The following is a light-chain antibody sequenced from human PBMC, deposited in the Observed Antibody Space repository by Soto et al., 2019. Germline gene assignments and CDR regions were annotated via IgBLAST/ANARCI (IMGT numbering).Light chain of an antibody. Sequence: QMNQSPSSLSAYEGDRVTITCRASQSISSYLNWYQQKPGKAPKLLIYAASSLQSGVPSRFSGSGSGTDFTLTISSLQPEDFATYYCQQSYSTLITFGQRT. J-gene: IGKJ5*01. V-gene: IGKV1-39*01. CDR1: QSISSY. CDR2: AAS. CDR3: QQSYSTLIT.